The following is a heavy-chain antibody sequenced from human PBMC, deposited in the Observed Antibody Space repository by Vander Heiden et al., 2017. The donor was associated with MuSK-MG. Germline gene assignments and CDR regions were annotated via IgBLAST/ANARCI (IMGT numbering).Heavy chain of an antibody. V-gene: IGHV4-39*01. D-gene: IGHD4-17*01. CDR3: ATTLPLQDYGDYEDDY. J-gene: IGHJ4*02. Sequence: QLQLQESGPGLVKPSETLSLTCTVSGGSIRSSSYYWGWIRQPPGKGLEWIGSIYYSGSTYYNPSLKSRVTISVDTSKNQFSLKLSSVTAADTAVYYCATTLPLQDYGDYEDDYWGQGTLVTVSS. CDR2: IYYSGST. CDR1: GGSIRSSSYY.